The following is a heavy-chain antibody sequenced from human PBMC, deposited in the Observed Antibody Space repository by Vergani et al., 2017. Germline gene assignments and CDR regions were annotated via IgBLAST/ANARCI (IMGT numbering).Heavy chain of an antibody. D-gene: IGHD3-22*01. CDR2: IIPILVIA. Sequence: QVQLVQSGAEVKKPGSSVKVSCKASGGTFSSYTISWVRQAPGQGLEWMGRIIPILVIANYAQKFQGRVTITADKSTSTAYMELSSLRSEDTAVYYCARGVDYYDSSGYGFDPWGQGTLVTVSS. J-gene: IGHJ5*02. V-gene: IGHV1-69*02. CDR3: ARGVDYYDSSGYGFDP. CDR1: GGTFSSYT.